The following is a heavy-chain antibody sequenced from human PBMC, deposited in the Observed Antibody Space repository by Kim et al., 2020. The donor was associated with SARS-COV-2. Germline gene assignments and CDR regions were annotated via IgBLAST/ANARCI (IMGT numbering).Heavy chain of an antibody. CDR2: IWYDGSNK. Sequence: GGSLRLSCAASGFTFSSYGMHWVRQAPGKGLEWVAVIWYDGSNKYYADSVKGRFTISRDNSKNTLYLQMNSLRAEDTAVYYCAKDGTYYYDSSGYWYFDYWGQGTLVTVSS. J-gene: IGHJ4*02. D-gene: IGHD3-22*01. CDR1: GFTFSSYG. V-gene: IGHV3-33*06. CDR3: AKDGTYYYDSSGYWYFDY.